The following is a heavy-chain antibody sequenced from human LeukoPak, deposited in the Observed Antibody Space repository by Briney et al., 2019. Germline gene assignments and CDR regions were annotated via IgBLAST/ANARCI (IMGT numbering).Heavy chain of an antibody. CDR3: ARYRAGCSSTSCLGGIDY. CDR2: INPDSGGT. V-gene: IGHV1-2*02. CDR1: GYSFTGYY. J-gene: IGHJ4*02. Sequence: ASVKVSCKASGYSFTGYYMHWVRQAPGQGLEWMGWINPDSGGTNYAQKFQGRVTMTRDTSISTAYMELSSLRSDDTAVYYCARYRAGCSSTSCLGGIDYWGQGTLVTVSS. D-gene: IGHD2-2*01.